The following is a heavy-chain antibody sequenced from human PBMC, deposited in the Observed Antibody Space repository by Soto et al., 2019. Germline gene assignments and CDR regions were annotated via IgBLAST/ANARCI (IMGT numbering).Heavy chain of an antibody. V-gene: IGHV4-34*01. CDR2: INHSGST. CDR1: GGSFSGYY. D-gene: IGHD1-26*01. J-gene: IGHJ4*02. Sequence: QVQLQQWGAGLLKPSETLSLTCAVYGGSFSGYYWSWIRQPPGKGLEWIGEINHSGSTNYNPSLKSRVTISVDPSKDQFSLKLSSVTAADTAVYYCARGPRGVDYWGQGTLVTVSS. CDR3: ARGPRGVDY.